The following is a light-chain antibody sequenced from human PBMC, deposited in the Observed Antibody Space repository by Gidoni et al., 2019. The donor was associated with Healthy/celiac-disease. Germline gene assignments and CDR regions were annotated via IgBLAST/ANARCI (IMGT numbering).Light chain of an antibody. Sequence: DIQMTQSPSTLSASVGDRVTITCRASQSISSWLAWYQQKPGKAPKLLIYKASSLESGVPSRFSGSGSGTEFTLTISSLQPDDFATYYCQQYNSYSPEYTFXXXTKLEIK. CDR2: KAS. CDR3: QQYNSYSPEYT. J-gene: IGKJ2*01. CDR1: QSISSW. V-gene: IGKV1-5*03.